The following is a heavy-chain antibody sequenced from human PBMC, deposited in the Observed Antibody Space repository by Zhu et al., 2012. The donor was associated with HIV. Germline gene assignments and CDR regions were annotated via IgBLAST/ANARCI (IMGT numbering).Heavy chain of an antibody. CDR2: IFYTGSA. CDR1: GDSISSSNYY. Sequence: QVQVQESGPGLVTPSETLSLTCSVSGDSISSSNYYWGWIRQPPGKGLGWIASIFYTGSAYYNPSLKSRVTISKDTSKNQLSLKLTSVTAADTASYHCAKFDSRSHRAYWGQGTLLTVSS. D-gene: IGHD3-10*01. J-gene: IGHJ4*02. CDR3: AKFDSRSHRAY. V-gene: IGHV4-39*07.